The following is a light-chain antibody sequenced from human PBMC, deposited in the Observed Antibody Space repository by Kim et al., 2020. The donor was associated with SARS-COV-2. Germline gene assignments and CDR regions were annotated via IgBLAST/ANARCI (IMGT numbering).Light chain of an antibody. J-gene: IGLJ2*01. CDR2: EVS. V-gene: IGLV2-8*01. CDR1: SSDVGGYNY. CDR3: SSYAGSNIVL. Sequence: GQSVTIACTGSSSDVGGYNYVSLYQQHPGKAPKLMIYEVSERPSGVPDRFAGSKSGNTASLTVAGLQADDEADYYCSSYAGSNIVLFGGGTQLTVL.